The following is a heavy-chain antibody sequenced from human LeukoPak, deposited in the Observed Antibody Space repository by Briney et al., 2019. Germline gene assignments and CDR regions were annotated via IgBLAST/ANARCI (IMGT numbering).Heavy chain of an antibody. V-gene: IGHV3-64*01. J-gene: IGHJ5*02. D-gene: IGHD6-13*01. Sequence: GGSLRLSCAASGFTFSSYAMHWVRQAPGKGLEYVSAISSNGGSTYYANSVKGRFTISRDNSKNTLYLQMGSLRAEDMAVYYCARARIADNWFDPWGQGTLVTVSS. CDR1: GFTFSSYA. CDR3: ARARIADNWFDP. CDR2: ISSNGGST.